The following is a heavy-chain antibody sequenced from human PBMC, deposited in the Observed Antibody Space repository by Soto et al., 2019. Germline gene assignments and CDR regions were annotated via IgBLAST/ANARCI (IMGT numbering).Heavy chain of an antibody. V-gene: IGHV4-31*03. Sequence: PSETLSLTCSVSGGSISSGGYYWSWIRQHPGKGLEWIGYIYYSGSTYYNPSLKSRVTISVDTSKNQFSLKLSSVTAADTAVYYCARANYYGSGSYRANWFDPWGQGTLVTVSS. D-gene: IGHD3-10*01. CDR1: GGSISSGGYY. CDR2: IYYSGST. J-gene: IGHJ5*02. CDR3: ARANYYGSGSYRANWFDP.